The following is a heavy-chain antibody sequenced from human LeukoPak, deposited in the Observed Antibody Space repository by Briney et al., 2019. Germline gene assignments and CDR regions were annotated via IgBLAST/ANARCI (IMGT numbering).Heavy chain of an antibody. CDR1: GFTFNNYA. J-gene: IGHJ6*02. CDR2: ISVGGGGT. CDR3: ARDKRSLEWLLYGMDV. D-gene: IGHD3-3*01. Sequence: GGSLRLSCAASGFTFNNYAMSWVRQAPGKGLEWVSTISVGGGGTYYPDSVKGRFTISRDNSKNTLYLQMNSLRAEDTAVYYCARDKRSLEWLLYGMDVWGQGTTVTVSS. V-gene: IGHV3-23*01.